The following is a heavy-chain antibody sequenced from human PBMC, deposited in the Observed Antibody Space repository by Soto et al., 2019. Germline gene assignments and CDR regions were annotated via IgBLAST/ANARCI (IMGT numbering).Heavy chain of an antibody. D-gene: IGHD3-10*01. V-gene: IGHV3-74*01. J-gene: IGHJ3*01. Sequence: EVQLVESGGGLVQPGESLRLSCAASGFTFDYYWMHWVRQAPGKGLVWVSRVHSDGTTTTYADSVKGRFTISRDNARNTVSLQMRSLSAEDTGRYYCARGDRGGFDLWGHGTVVTVSS. CDR2: VHSDGTTT. CDR1: GFTFDYYW. CDR3: ARGDRGGFDL.